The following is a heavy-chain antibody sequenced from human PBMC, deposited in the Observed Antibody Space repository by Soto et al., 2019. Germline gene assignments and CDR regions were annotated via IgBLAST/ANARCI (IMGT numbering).Heavy chain of an antibody. CDR2: IYYSGST. CDR3: ARGPVITMVRGTTFDP. J-gene: IGHJ5*02. D-gene: IGHD3-10*01. CDR1: GGSISSGGYY. Sequence: SETLSLTCTVSGGSISSGGYYWSWIRQHPGKGLEWIGYIYYSGSTYYNPSLKSRVTISVDTSKNQFSLKLSSVTAADTAVYYCARGPVITMVRGTTFDPWGEGTLVTVAS. V-gene: IGHV4-31*03.